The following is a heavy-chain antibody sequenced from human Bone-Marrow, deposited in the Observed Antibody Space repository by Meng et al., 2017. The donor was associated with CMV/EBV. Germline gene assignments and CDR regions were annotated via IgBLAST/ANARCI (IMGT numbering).Heavy chain of an antibody. CDR2: IKTINEQWKT. Sequence: GESLKISCAASGFAFNTAWMSWVRQAPGKGLEWVGRIKTINEQWKTDYGAPVKGRFTISRDDSKDTLYLQMSNLKTEDTAVYFCTTDPTAVKLFRYDYWGQGMMVTVSS. J-gene: IGHJ4*02. D-gene: IGHD4-23*01. V-gene: IGHV3-15*01. CDR3: TTDPTAVKLFRYDY. CDR1: GFAFNTAW.